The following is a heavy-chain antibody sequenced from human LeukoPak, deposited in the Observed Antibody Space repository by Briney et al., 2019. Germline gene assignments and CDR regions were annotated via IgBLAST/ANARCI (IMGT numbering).Heavy chain of an antibody. V-gene: IGHV4-34*01. CDR3: ARAGNYYYGSGSYYAHFDY. J-gene: IGHJ4*02. CDR1: GGSFSGYY. D-gene: IGHD3-10*01. CDR2: INHSGST. Sequence: SETLSLTCAVYGGSFSGYYWSWIRRPPGKGLGWIGEINHSGSTNYNPSLKSRVTISVDTSKNQFSLKLSSVTAADTAVYYCARAGNYYYGSGSYYAHFDYWGQGTLVTVSS.